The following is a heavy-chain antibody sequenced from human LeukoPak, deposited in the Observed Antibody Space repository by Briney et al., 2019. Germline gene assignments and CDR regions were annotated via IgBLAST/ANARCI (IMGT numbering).Heavy chain of an antibody. CDR3: AKVGTDLRINY. D-gene: IGHD2/OR15-2a*01. CDR1: GFTFDDYA. V-gene: IGHV3-9*01. Sequence: PGRSLRLSCAASGFTFDDYAMHWVRQAPGKGLEWVSGISWNSGSIGYADSVKGRFTISRDNAKNSLYPQMNSLRAEDTALYYCAKVGTDLRINYWGQGTLVTVSS. CDR2: ISWNSGSI. J-gene: IGHJ4*02.